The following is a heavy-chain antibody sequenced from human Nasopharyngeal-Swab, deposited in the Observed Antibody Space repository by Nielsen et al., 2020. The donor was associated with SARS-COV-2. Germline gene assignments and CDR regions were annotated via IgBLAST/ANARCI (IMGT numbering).Heavy chain of an antibody. J-gene: IGHJ6*02. CDR2: IRSKANSYAT. Sequence: GGSLRLSCAASGFTFSGSAMHWVRQASGKGLEWVGRIRSKANSYATAYAASVKGRFTISRDNSKNTLYLQMNSLRAEDTAVYYCAREVGYGMDVWGQGTTVTVSS. CDR3: AREVGYGMDV. CDR1: GFTFSGSA. V-gene: IGHV3-73*01.